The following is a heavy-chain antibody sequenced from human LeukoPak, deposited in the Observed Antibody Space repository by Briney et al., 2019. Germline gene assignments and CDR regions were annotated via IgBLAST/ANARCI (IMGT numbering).Heavy chain of an antibody. V-gene: IGHV1-2*02. Sequence: ASVKVSCKASGYTFSAYCMHWVRQAPGRGLEWMGWINPKSGGTNYAQQFQDRVTMTRDTSISSTYMELSRLKSDDTAVYYCVRDLGISGWYAPPLGYFDSWGQGTLVTVSS. CDR3: VRDLGISGWYAPPLGYFDS. D-gene: IGHD6-19*01. CDR1: GYTFSAYC. J-gene: IGHJ4*02. CDR2: INPKSGGT.